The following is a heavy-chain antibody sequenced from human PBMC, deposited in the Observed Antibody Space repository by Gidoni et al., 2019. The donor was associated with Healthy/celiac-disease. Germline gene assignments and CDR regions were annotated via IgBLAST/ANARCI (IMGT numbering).Heavy chain of an antibody. CDR2: ILPIFGTA. J-gene: IGHJ5*02. CDR1: VGPFSSYA. V-gene: IGHV1-69*01. CDR3: ARDGEMATSLYNWFDP. Sequence: QVQLVQSGAEVKKPGYSVKVSCKASVGPFSSYAFRWVRQAPGQGLEWMGGILPIFGTANYAQKFQGRVTITADESTSTAYMELSSLRSEDTAVYYCARDGEMATSLYNWFDPWGQGTLVTVSS. D-gene: IGHD5-12*01.